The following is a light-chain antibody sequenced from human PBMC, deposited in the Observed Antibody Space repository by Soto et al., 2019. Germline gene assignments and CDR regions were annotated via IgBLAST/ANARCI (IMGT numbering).Light chain of an antibody. CDR2: GAS. J-gene: IGKJ3*01. CDR3: QQYGSSLFT. CDR1: QSVSSSY. Sequence: EIVLTQSPGTLSLSPGERATLSCRASQSVSSSYLAWYQQKRGQAPRLLIYGASSMATVIPDRFSGSGSGTDFTFTISRLEPEDFAVYYCQQYGSSLFTFGPGTKVEIK. V-gene: IGKV3-20*01.